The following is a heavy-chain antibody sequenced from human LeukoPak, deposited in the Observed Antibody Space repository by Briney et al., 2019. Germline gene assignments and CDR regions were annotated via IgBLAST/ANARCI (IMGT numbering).Heavy chain of an antibody. CDR2: INSDGSIT. D-gene: IGHD6-19*01. V-gene: IGHV3-74*01. Sequence: GGSLRLSCAASGFTFSSYWMHWVRHAPGKGLVCVSRINSDGSITSYADSVKGRFTISRDNAKNTLYLQMNSLRAEDTAVFYCARVGTVAGTGYFDYWGQGTLVTVSS. CDR3: ARVGTVAGTGYFDY. J-gene: IGHJ4*02. CDR1: GFTFSSYW.